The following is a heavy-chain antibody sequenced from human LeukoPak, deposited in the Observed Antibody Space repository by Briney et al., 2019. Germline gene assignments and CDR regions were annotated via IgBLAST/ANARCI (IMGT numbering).Heavy chain of an antibody. CDR2: IHTSGST. D-gene: IGHD6-19*01. V-gene: IGHV4-4*07. CDR1: GVSISNYH. CDR3: ARRDISSGWSFDY. J-gene: IGHJ4*02. Sequence: SETLSLTCTVSGVSISNYHWSWIRQPAGKGLEWIGQIHTSGSTNYNPPLKSRVTMSIDTTEDQVSLTIRSVTAADTAFYYCARRDISSGWSFDYWGQGTLVTVSS.